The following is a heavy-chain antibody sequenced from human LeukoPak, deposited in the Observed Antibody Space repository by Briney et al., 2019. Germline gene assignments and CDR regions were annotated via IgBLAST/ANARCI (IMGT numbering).Heavy chain of an antibody. CDR2: IIPVFGTA. Sequence: ASVKVSCKASGGTFSSYAISWVRQAPGQGLEWMGGIIPVFGTANYAQKFQGRVTITADESTSTAYMELSSLRSEDTAVYYCARGLGAKPLPGAFDIWGQGTMVTVSS. CDR1: GGTFSSYA. J-gene: IGHJ3*02. CDR3: ARGLGAKPLPGAFDI. V-gene: IGHV1-69*13. D-gene: IGHD4/OR15-4a*01.